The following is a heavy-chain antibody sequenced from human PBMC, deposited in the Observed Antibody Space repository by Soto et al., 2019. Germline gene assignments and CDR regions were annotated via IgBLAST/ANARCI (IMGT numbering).Heavy chain of an antibody. D-gene: IGHD2-15*01. CDR2: LYVSGST. CDR3: VRDWSGGGCYSGYGMDV. CDR1: GDSISSFY. J-gene: IGHJ6*02. Sequence: QVQLQESGPGLVKPSETLSLTCTVSGDSISSFYWSWIRQTAGKGLEWIGRLYVSGSTDYNPSLKSRVSMSVDMSKNQFSLKLTSVTAADTAVYYCVRDWSGGGCYSGYGMDVWGQGTTVTVSS. V-gene: IGHV4-4*07.